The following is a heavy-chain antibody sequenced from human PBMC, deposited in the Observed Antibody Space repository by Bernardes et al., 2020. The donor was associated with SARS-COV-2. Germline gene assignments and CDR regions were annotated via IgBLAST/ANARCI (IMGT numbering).Heavy chain of an antibody. J-gene: IGHJ4*02. V-gene: IGHV1-18*01. CDR3: ARDYVAEAGTPTGVDC. CDR1: GYTFITYG. D-gene: IGHD6-13*01. Sequence: ASVKVSCKASGYTFITYGISWVRQAPGQGLEWMGWISSHNDNTKYAQKFQGRVTMTTDTSTNTAYMELRSLRSDDTAVYYCARDYVAEAGTPTGVDCWGPGTLVTVSS. CDR2: ISSHNDNT.